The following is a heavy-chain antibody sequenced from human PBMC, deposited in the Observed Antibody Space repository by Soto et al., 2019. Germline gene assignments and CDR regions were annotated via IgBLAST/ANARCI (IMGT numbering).Heavy chain of an antibody. J-gene: IGHJ4*02. CDR3: AKGGQLLTEGGGY. V-gene: IGHV3-9*01. D-gene: IGHD2-2*01. CDR2: ISWNSGSI. CDR1: GFTFDDYA. Sequence: EVQLVESGGGLVQPGRSLRLSCAASGFTFDDYAMHWVRQAPGKGLEWGSGISWNSGSIGYADSVKGRFTISSDNAKNSLYLQTNSLRAEDTALYWCAKGGQLLTEGGGYWGQGTLVTVSS.